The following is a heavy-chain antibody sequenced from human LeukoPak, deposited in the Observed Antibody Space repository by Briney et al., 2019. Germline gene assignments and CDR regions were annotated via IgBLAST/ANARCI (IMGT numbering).Heavy chain of an antibody. D-gene: IGHD2-2*02. CDR1: GGSISSYY. V-gene: IGHV4-4*07. CDR2: IYTSGST. CDR3: ARGSPRTHCSSTSCYTGYYYYGMDV. Sequence: SETLSLTCTVSGGSISSYYWSWIRQPAGKGLEWIGRIYTSGSTDYNPSLKSRVTMSVDTSKKQFSLKLISVTAADTAVYYCARGSPRTHCSSTSCYTGYYYYGMDVWGQGTTVTVSS. J-gene: IGHJ6*02.